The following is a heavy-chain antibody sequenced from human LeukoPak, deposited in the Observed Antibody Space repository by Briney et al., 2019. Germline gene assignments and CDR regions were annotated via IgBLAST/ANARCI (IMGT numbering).Heavy chain of an antibody. Sequence: PSETLSLTCAVYGGSFSGYYWSWIRQPPGKGLEWIGSIYYSGSTYYNPSLKSRVTISVDTSKNQFSLKLSSVTAADTAVYYCARHVPAASPIDYWGQGTLVTVSS. J-gene: IGHJ4*02. D-gene: IGHD2-2*01. CDR1: GGSFSGYY. CDR2: IYYSGST. CDR3: ARHVPAASPIDY. V-gene: IGHV4-34*01.